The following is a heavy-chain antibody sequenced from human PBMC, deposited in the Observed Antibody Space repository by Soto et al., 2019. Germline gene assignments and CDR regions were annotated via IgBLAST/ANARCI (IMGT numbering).Heavy chain of an antibody. Sequence: EVQLVESGGGLVQPGRSLRLSCAASGFTFDDYAMHWVRQAPGKGLEWVSGISWNSGSIDYSDSVKGRFTISRDNAKNSLYLQMNSLRAEDTALYYCAKDGYNGSGSYYRENWFDPWGQGTLVTVSS. CDR3: AKDGYNGSGSYYRENWFDP. CDR1: GFTFDDYA. CDR2: ISWNSGSI. D-gene: IGHD3-10*01. J-gene: IGHJ5*02. V-gene: IGHV3-9*01.